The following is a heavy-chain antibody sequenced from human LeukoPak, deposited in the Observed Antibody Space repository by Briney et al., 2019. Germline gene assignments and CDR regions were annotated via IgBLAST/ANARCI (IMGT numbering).Heavy chain of an antibody. CDR3: ASGLRYFDLCY. CDR1: GGSISSGGYS. V-gene: IGHV4-61*02. CDR2: IYTSGST. D-gene: IGHD3-9*01. Sequence: SQTLSLTCAVSGGSISSGGYSWSWIRQPPGKGLEWIGRIYTSGSTNYNPSLKSRVTMSVDTSKNQFSLKLSSVTAADTAVYYCASGLRYFDLCYWGQGTLVTVSS. J-gene: IGHJ4*02.